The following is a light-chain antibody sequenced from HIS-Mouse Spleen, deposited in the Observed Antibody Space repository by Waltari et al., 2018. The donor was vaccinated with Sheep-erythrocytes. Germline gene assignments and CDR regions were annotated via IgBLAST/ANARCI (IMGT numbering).Light chain of an antibody. CDR1: TSDVGGYND. V-gene: IGLV2-11*01. CDR3: CSYAGSYNHV. CDR2: DVS. Sequence: QSALTQHRSVSGSPVQSVTIPCTATTSDVGGYNDFHWYQQHPGKAPKLMIYDVSKRPSGVPDRFSGSKSGNTASLTISGLQAEDEADYYCCSYAGSYNHVFATGTKVTVL. J-gene: IGLJ1*01.